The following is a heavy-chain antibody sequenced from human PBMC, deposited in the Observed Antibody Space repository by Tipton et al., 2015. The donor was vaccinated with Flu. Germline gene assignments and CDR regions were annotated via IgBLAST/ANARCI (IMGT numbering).Heavy chain of an antibody. CDR3: AGDRWDYDILTGYYFDY. Sequence: TLSLTCAVYGGSFSGYYWSWIRQPAGKGLEWIGRIYTSGSTNYNPSLKSRVTMSVDTSKNQFSLKLSSVTAADTAVYYCAGDRWDYDILTGYYFDYWGQGTLVTVSS. D-gene: IGHD3-9*01. CDR1: GGSFSGYY. J-gene: IGHJ4*02. CDR2: IYTSGST. V-gene: IGHV4-4*07.